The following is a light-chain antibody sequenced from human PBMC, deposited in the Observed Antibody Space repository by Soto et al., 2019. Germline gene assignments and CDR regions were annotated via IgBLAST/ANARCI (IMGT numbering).Light chain of an antibody. Sequence: QSALTQPASVSGSPGQSITISCTGTSGDVGGYNLVSWYLQHPGKVPKLLIYEDYRRPSGVSTRFSASKSGNTASLTISGLQAEDEAHYYCCSYAVGEPFVLFGGGTKLTVL. CDR3: CSYAVGEPFVL. V-gene: IGLV2-23*01. CDR1: SGDVGGYNL. CDR2: EDY. J-gene: IGLJ2*01.